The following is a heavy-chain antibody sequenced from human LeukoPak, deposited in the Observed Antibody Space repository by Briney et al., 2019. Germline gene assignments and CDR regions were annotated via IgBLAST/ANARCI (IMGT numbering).Heavy chain of an antibody. CDR1: GFTFSSYG. D-gene: IGHD5-18*01. CDR2: IWYDGSNK. V-gene: IGHV3-33*01. CDR3: ARGGYSYGLEDY. Sequence: TGRSLRLSCAASGFTFSSYGMHRVRQAPGKGLEWVAVIWYDGSNKYYADSVKGRFTISRDNSKNTLYLQMNSLRAEDTAVYYCARGGYSYGLEDYWGQGTLVTVSS. J-gene: IGHJ4*02.